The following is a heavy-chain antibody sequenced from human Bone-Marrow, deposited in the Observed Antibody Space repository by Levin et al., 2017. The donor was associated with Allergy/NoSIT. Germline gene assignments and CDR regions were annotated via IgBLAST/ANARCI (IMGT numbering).Heavy chain of an antibody. CDR3: AKVPGYSTLYGMDV. Sequence: SCAASGFSFSSYGMHWVRQAPGKGLEWVAVISYDGRNEDYADSVKGRFTISRDNSENTLYLQMNSLGPEDTATYYCAKVPGYSTLYGMDVWGQGTTVTVSS. V-gene: IGHV3-30*18. CDR1: GFSFSSYG. J-gene: IGHJ6*02. CDR2: ISYDGRNE. D-gene: IGHD5-18*01.